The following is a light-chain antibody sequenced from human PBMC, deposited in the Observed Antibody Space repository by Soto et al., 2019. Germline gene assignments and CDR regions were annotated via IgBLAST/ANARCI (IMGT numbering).Light chain of an antibody. V-gene: IGKV3-20*01. CDR2: GAS. J-gene: IGKJ5*01. CDR3: QHYVSPPIT. CDR1: QSVSSSY. Sequence: EIVMPQSPDTLSVSPGERLALSCRASQSVSSSYLAWYQQKPGQAPRLLMYGASSRATGIPDRFSGSGSGTDFTLTICRLEPEDFAVYYCQHYVSPPITFGQGTRLEIK.